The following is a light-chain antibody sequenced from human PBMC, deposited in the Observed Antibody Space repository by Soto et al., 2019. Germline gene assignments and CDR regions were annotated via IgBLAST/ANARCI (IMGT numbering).Light chain of an antibody. Sequence: EIVMTQSPATLSVSPGESVTLSCRASLTMNNNIAWYQHKPGQAPRLLIFGASSRATGVPGRFSGSGFGTEFTLSISSLQSEDFVVDYCQQYNERPPWTFGQGTKVE. J-gene: IGKJ1*01. V-gene: IGKV3-15*01. CDR2: GAS. CDR3: QQYNERPPWT. CDR1: LTMNNN.